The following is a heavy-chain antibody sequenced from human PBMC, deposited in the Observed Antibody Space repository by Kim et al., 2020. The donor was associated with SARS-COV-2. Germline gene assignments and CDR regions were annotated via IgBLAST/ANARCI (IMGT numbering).Heavy chain of an antibody. CDR3: AREGIVVVPDRIYYYYGMDV. CDR1: GYTFTSYY. Sequence: ASVKVSCKASGYTFTSYYMHWVRQAPGQGLEWMGIINPSGGSTSYAQKFQGRVTMTRDTSTSTVYTELSSLRSEDTAVYYCAREGIVVVPDRIYYYYGMDVWGQGTTVTVAS. CDR2: INPSGGST. J-gene: IGHJ6*02. D-gene: IGHD3-22*01. V-gene: IGHV1-46*01.